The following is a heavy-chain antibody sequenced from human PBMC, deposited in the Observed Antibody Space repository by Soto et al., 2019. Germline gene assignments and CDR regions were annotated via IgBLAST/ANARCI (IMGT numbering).Heavy chain of an antibody. CDR3: ARLSGYSSDCYYGIDV. Sequence: GESLKISCKASGYSFGENWIGWVRQVPGKGLEWLGIIYPGDSDTRYTPSFQGQVTITAARSINTAYLQWTRLKASDTAIYYCARLSGYSSDCYYGIDVWGQGTLVTVSS. V-gene: IGHV5-51*01. CDR1: GYSFGENW. CDR2: IYPGDSDT. D-gene: IGHD5-12*01. J-gene: IGHJ6*02.